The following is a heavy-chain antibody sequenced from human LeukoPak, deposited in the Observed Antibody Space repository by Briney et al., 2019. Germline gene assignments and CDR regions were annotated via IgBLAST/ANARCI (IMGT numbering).Heavy chain of an antibody. J-gene: IGHJ6*03. CDR2: ISSSSSYI. CDR3: AIVPAASKVYYYYYMDV. D-gene: IGHD2-2*01. CDR1: GFTFSSYS. Sequence: GGSLRLSCAASGFTFSSYSMNWVRQAPGKGLEWVSSISSSSSYIYYADSVKGRFTISRDNAKNSLYLQMNSLRAEDTAVYYCAIVPAASKVYYYYYMDVWGKGTTVTVSS. V-gene: IGHV3-21*01.